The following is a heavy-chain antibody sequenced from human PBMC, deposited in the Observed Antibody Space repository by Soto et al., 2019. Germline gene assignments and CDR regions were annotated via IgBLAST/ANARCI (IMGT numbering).Heavy chain of an antibody. CDR2: IYPGDSDT. D-gene: IGHD3-22*01. CDR1: GYRFSSYW. J-gene: IGHJ3*02. Sequence: PGESLKISCQGSGYRFSSYWIAWVRQMPGKGLEWMGIIYPGDSDTIYSPSFQGQVTFSVDKSISTAYLQWRSLKASDTAMYYCARRDYYDSSVYVAFDIWGQGTMVTVSS. V-gene: IGHV5-51*01. CDR3: ARRDYYDSSVYVAFDI.